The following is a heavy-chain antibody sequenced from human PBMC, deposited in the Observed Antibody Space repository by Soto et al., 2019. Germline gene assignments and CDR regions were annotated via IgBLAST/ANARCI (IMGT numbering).Heavy chain of an antibody. CDR3: ATVHNTSRSFDY. V-gene: IGHV3-23*01. CDR2: TGATGRTT. CDR1: GFTFNIYA. J-gene: IGHJ4*02. D-gene: IGHD1-20*01. Sequence: LRLSCAASGFTFNIYAMTWVRQAPGKGLEWVSTTGATGRTTYYSDSVKGRFTVSRDNSKNTLDLQMSNLRAEDTAVYYCATVHNTSRSFDYWGQGTLVTVS.